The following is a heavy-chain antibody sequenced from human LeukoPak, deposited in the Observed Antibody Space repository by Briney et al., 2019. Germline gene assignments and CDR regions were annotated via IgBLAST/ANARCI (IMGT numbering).Heavy chain of an antibody. CDR1: GFTFSSYA. CDR2: ISGSGGST. Sequence: GASLRLSCAASGFTFSSYAMSWVRQAPGKGLEWVSAISGSGGSTYYADSVKGRFTISRDNSKNTLYLQMNSLRAEDTAVYYCAKGGGRYDSNGYPYYFDYWGQGTLVTVSS. CDR3: AKGGGRYDSNGYPYYFDY. V-gene: IGHV3-23*01. J-gene: IGHJ4*02. D-gene: IGHD3-22*01.